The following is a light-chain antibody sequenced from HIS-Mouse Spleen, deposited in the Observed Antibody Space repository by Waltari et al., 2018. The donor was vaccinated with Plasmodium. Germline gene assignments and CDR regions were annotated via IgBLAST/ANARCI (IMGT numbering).Light chain of an antibody. Sequence: SPATLSLSPGERATLSCRASQSVSSYLAWYQQKPGQAPRLLIYDASNRATSIPARFSGSGSGTDFTLTISSLEPEDFAVYYCQQRSNWPRVLTFGGGTKVEIK. CDR2: DAS. CDR3: QQRSNWPRVLT. V-gene: IGKV3-11*01. CDR1: QSVSSY. J-gene: IGKJ4*01.